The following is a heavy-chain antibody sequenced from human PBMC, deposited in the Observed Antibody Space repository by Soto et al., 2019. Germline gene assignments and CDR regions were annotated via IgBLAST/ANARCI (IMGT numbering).Heavy chain of an antibody. CDR2: ISYGGSNE. CDR1: GFTFHYYA. J-gene: IGHJ4*02. V-gene: IGHV3-30-3*01. D-gene: IGHD5-18*01. CDR3: ARDHTQFAYTYVFDY. Sequence: QVHLVESGGGVVQPGRSLRLSCAASGFTFHYYAIHWFRQAPGKGLEWVAVISYGGSNEYYADSLRGRFTISRDNSLHMVYLQMNSLRPDDTAVYYCARDHTQFAYTYVFDYWGQGALATVSS.